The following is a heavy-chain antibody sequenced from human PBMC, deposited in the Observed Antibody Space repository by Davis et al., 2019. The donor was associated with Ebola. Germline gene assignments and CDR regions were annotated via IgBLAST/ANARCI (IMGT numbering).Heavy chain of an antibody. J-gene: IGHJ6*02. Sequence: GESLEISCAASGFTFSSYAMSWVRQAPGKGLEWVSAISGSGGSTYYADSVKGRFTISRDNSKNTLYLQMNSLRAEDTAVYYCARETDYNTVTTGHYYYGMDVWGQGTTVTVSS. V-gene: IGHV3-23*01. CDR2: ISGSGGST. CDR1: GFTFSSYA. CDR3: ARETDYNTVTTGHYYYGMDV. D-gene: IGHD4-17*01.